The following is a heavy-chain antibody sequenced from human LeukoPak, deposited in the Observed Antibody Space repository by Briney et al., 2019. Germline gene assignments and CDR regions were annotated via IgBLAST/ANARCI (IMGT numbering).Heavy chain of an antibody. D-gene: IGHD1-26*01. J-gene: IGHJ3*02. CDR2: ISGSGGST. CDR1: GFTFSSYA. CDR3: AKDWGAGEGAFDI. V-gene: IGHV3-23*01. Sequence: GGSLRLSCAASGFTFSSYAMSWVRQAPGKGLEWVSVISGSGGSTYDADSVKGRFTMSRDNSKNTLYLQMNSLRAEDTAVYYCAKDWGAGEGAFDIWGQGTMVTVSS.